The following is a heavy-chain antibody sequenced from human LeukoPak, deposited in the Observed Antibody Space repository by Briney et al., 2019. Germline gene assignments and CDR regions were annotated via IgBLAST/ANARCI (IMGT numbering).Heavy chain of an antibody. J-gene: IGHJ1*01. CDR3: AQYQLLYCFQH. D-gene: IGHD2-2*02. V-gene: IGHV3-11*04. Sequence: GGSLRLSCAASGFTFSDYYMSWIRQAPGKGLEWVSYISSSGSTIYYADSVKGRFTISRDNAKNSLYLQMNSLRAEDTAVYYCAQYQLLYCFQHWGQGTLVTVSS. CDR2: ISSSGSTI. CDR1: GFTFSDYY.